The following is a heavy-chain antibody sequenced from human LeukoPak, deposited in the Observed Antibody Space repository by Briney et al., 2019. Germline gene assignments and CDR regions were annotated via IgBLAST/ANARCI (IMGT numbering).Heavy chain of an antibody. D-gene: IGHD3-9*01. CDR1: GYTFTGYY. CDR2: INPNSGGT. CDR3: ARGTTYYDILTGYYPIYYFDY. V-gene: IGHV1-2*02. Sequence: GASVKVSCKASGYTFTGYYMHWVRQAPGQGLEWMGWINPNSGGTNYAQKFQGRVTMTRDTSISTAYMELSRLRSDDTAVYYCARGTTYYDILTGYYPIYYFDYWGQGTLVTVSS. J-gene: IGHJ4*02.